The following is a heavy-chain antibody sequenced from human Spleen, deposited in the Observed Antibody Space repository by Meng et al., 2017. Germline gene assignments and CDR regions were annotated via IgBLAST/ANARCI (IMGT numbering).Heavy chain of an antibody. J-gene: IGHJ3*02. CDR3: AKDYYGSGSYYHDAFDI. CDR2: ISGYNANA. CDR1: GYTFPSYG. Sequence: ASVKVSCKASGYTFPSYGISWVRQAPGQGLEWMGWISGYNANANYAQKLQGRVTMTTDTSTSTAYMELRSLRSDDTAVYYCAKDYYGSGSYYHDAFDIWGQGTMVTVSS. V-gene: IGHV1-18*01. D-gene: IGHD3-10*01.